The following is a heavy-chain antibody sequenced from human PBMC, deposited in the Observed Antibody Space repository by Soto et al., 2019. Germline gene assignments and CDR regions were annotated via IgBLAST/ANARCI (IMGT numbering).Heavy chain of an antibody. D-gene: IGHD6-13*01. CDR1: GFTFSIYG. CDR2: ISYDGSNK. CDR3: ASGIASFAAFDV. J-gene: IGHJ3*01. V-gene: IGHV3-30*19. Sequence: GGSLRLSCAASGFTFSIYGMHWVRQAPGKGLEWVAVISYDGSNKYYADSVKGRFTISRDNSNNTLYLQMNSLRAEDAAVFYCASGIASFAAFDVWGQGTMVTVSS.